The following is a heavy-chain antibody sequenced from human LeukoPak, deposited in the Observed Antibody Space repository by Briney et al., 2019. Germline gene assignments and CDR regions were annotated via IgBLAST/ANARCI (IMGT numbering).Heavy chain of an antibody. CDR1: GGSFSGYY. CDR2: INHSGST. CDR3: ARVAGLRYFDWLFTQYYFDY. J-gene: IGHJ4*02. D-gene: IGHD3-9*01. Sequence: SETLSLTCAVYGGSFSGYYWSWIRQPPGKGLEWIGEINHSGSTNYNPSLKSRVTISVDTSKNQFSLKLSSVTAADTAVYYCARVAGLRYFDWLFTQYYFDYWGQGTLVTVS. V-gene: IGHV4-34*01.